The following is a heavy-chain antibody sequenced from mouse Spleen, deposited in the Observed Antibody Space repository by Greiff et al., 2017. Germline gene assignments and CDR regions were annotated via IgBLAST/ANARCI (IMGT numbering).Heavy chain of an antibody. CDR3: AREPFTTVVATRDY. D-gene: IGHD1-1*01. V-gene: IGHV1-64*01. CDR1: GYTFTSYW. Sequence: VQLQQPGAELVKPGASVKLSCKASGYTFTSYWMHWVKQRPGQGLEWIGMIHPNSGSTNYNEKFKSKATLTVDKSSSTAYMQLSSLTSEDSAVYYCAREPFTTVVATRDYWGQGTTLTVSS. CDR2: IHPNSGST. J-gene: IGHJ2*01.